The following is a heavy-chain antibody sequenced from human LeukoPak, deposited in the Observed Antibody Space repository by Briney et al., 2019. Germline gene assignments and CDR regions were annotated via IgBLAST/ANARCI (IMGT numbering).Heavy chain of an antibody. D-gene: IGHD2-2*02. CDR1: GFTFSSYS. V-gene: IGHV3-21*01. CDR3: ARKYCSSTSCYRDYYYYYMDV. CDR2: ISSSSSYI. Sequence: GGSLRLSCAASGFTFSSYSMNWARQAPGKGLEWVSSISSSSSYIYYADSVKGRFTISRDNAKNSLYLQMNSLRAEDTAVYYCARKYCSSTSCYRDYYYYYMDVWGKGTTVTVSS. J-gene: IGHJ6*03.